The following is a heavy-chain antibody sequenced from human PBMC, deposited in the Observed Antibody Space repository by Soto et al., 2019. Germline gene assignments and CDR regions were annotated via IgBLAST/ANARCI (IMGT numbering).Heavy chain of an antibody. CDR2: IKQDGSEK. V-gene: IGHV3-7*03. J-gene: IGHJ5*02. D-gene: IGHD6-13*01. Sequence: LRLSCAASGFTFSSYWMSWVRQAPGKGLEWVANIKQDGSEKYYVDSVKGRFTISRDNAKNSLYLQMNSLRAEDTAVYYCARRIVHSSSWYWYNWFDPWGQGTLVTVSS. CDR3: ARRIVHSSSWYWYNWFDP. CDR1: GFTFSSYW.